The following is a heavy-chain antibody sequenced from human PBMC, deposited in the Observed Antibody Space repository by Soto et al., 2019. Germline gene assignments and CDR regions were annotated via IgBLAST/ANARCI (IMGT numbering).Heavy chain of an antibody. V-gene: IGHV3-7*03. CDR2: INRDGSEK. Sequence: PGGSLRLSCVASGFTFSNYWMSWVRQAPGKGLEWVANINRDGSEKYYVVSLKGRFTISRDNAENSLYLEMNTLRAEDTAVYYCAMAPDGSVSYYYFDNWGQGTLVTVSS. J-gene: IGHJ4*02. D-gene: IGHD3-22*01. CDR1: GFTFSNYW. CDR3: AMAPDGSVSYYYFDN.